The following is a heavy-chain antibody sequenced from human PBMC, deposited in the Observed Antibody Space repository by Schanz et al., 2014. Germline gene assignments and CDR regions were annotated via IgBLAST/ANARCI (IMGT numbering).Heavy chain of an antibody. D-gene: IGHD3-10*01. Sequence: EEQLVESGGGLVQPGGSLRLSCAASGFTFTNYAMSWVRQAPGKGLEWVSAINTGVNTYYADSVRGRFTMSRDNSKNTLYLQMNSLRAGDAAVYYCAKGRFGELSAFDIWGQGTMVTVSS. CDR1: GFTFTNYA. V-gene: IGHV3-23*04. CDR3: AKGRFGELSAFDI. J-gene: IGHJ3*02. CDR2: INTGVNT.